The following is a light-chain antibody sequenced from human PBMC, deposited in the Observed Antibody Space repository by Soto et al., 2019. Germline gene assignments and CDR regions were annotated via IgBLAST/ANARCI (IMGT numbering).Light chain of an antibody. CDR1: SSDVGAYNY. Sequence: QPASVSGSPGQSITISCTGTSSDVGAYNYVSWYQQQSGKAPKLMIHEVSNRPSGVSNRFSGSKSGNTASLTISGLQAEDEADYYCSSFAGSNNFPYVFGTGTKVTVL. J-gene: IGLJ1*01. CDR3: SSFAGSNNFPYV. V-gene: IGLV2-14*01. CDR2: EVS.